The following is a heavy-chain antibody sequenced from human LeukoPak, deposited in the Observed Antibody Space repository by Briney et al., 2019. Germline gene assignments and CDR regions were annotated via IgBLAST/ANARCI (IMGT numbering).Heavy chain of an antibody. V-gene: IGHV3-7*01. CDR3: ARAGGSWELIL. CDR1: GFTFANHW. J-gene: IGHJ4*02. CDR2: IRQDGSEK. Sequence: GGSLRLSCAASGFTFANHWMSWVRQAPGKGLEWVANIRQDGSEKFYVDSVKGRFTISRDNDKSSLYLQMNSLRGEDTAVYFCARAGGSWELILWGQGTLVTVS. D-gene: IGHD2-15*01.